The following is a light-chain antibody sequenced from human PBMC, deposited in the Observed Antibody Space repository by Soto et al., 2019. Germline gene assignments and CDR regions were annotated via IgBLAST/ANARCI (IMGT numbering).Light chain of an antibody. CDR1: SSDVGGFNY. CDR2: DVT. CDR3: CSYTASDTLV. Sequence: QSVLTQPASVSGSPGQSITISCTGTSSDVGGFNYVSWYQHHPGKAPKLMVYDVTIRPSGVSNRFSGSKSGNTASLTISGLQAEDEADYYCCSYTASDTLVFGGGTKLTVL. V-gene: IGLV2-14*03. J-gene: IGLJ2*01.